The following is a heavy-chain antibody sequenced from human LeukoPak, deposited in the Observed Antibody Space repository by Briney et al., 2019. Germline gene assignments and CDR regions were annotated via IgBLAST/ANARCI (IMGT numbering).Heavy chain of an antibody. CDR3: ATKWGRRLSSGWYSGWFDP. Sequence: ASVKVSCKVSGYTLTELSMHWVRQAPGKGQEGMGGFDPEDGETIYAQKFQGRVTINEETSTDTDYMEMRSLRSEDTAVYYCATKWGRRLSSGWYSGWFDPWGQGTLVTVSS. V-gene: IGHV1-24*01. J-gene: IGHJ5*02. CDR2: FDPEDGET. D-gene: IGHD6-19*01. CDR1: GYTLTELS.